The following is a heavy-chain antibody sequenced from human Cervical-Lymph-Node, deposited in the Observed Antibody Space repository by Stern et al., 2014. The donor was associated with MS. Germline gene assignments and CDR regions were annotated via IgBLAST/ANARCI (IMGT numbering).Heavy chain of an antibody. J-gene: IGHJ6*02. CDR2: IYPDDSDT. CDR3: ASRGMDV. V-gene: IGHV5-51*01. CDR1: GYSFNIYW. D-gene: IGHD3-10*01. Sequence: EVQLVESGAEVKKPGESLTISCKGFGYSFNIYWIAWVRQRPGKGLEWMGIIYPDDSDTGYSPSFQGQVTFSVDKSISTAYLQWSSLKPSDTATYFCASRGMDVWGQGTSVTVSS.